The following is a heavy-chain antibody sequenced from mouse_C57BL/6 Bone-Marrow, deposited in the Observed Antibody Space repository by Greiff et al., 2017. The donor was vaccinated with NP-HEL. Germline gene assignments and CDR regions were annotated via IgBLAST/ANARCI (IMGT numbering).Heavy chain of an antibody. CDR1: GFTFSDYG. D-gene: IGHD1-1*01. J-gene: IGHJ4*01. V-gene: IGHV5-15*04. CDR3: ARGYYGSLDY. Sequence: EVKLVESGGGLVQPGGSLKLSCAASGFTFSDYGMAWVRQAPRKGPEWVAFISNFAYSIYYADTVTGRFTISRENAKNTLYLEMSSLRSEDTAMYYCARGYYGSLDYWGQGTSVTVSS. CDR2: ISNFAYSI.